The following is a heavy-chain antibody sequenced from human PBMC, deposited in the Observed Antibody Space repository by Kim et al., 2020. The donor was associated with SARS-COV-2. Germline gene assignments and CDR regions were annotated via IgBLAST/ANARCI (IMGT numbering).Heavy chain of an antibody. V-gene: IGHV6-1*01. CDR3: AKGRSGVTVSLFDY. J-gene: IGHJ4*02. Sequence: SQTLSLTCVISGDRVSSNSASWNWIRQSPSRGLEWLGRTYYRSRWYNDYAVSVKSRITINPDTSKNQFSLHLNSVTPEDTAVYYCAKGRSGVTVSLFDYWGQGTLVPVFS. CDR2: TYYRSRWYN. D-gene: IGHD2-21*02. CDR1: GDRVSSNSAS.